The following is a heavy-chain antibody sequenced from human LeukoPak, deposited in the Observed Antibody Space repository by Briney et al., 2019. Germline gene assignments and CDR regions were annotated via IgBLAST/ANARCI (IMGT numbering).Heavy chain of an antibody. V-gene: IGHV3-7*03. CDR1: GFTFSSYW. CDR2: IKEDGSEK. CDR3: ARAGYSSGWYRGKYYYYGMDV. Sequence: GGSLRLSCAATGFTFSSYWMTWFRQAPGKGLEWVANIKEDGSEKYYVDSVKGRITISRDNAKNSLYLQMNSLRAEDTAVYYCARAGYSSGWYRGKYYYYGMDVWGQGTTVTVSS. J-gene: IGHJ6*02. D-gene: IGHD6-19*01.